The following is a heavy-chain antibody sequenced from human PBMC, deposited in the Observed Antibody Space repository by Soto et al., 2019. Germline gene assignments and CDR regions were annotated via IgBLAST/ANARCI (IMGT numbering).Heavy chain of an antibody. D-gene: IGHD3-22*01. CDR3: AVHSSGYYSFDN. J-gene: IGHJ4*02. Sequence: ASVKVSCKASGYTFTSYGISWVRQAPGQGLEWMGWISAYNGNTNYAQKLQGRVTMTTDTSTSTAYMELRSLRSDDTAVYYCAVHSSGYYSFDNWGQGTLVTVSS. CDR1: GYTFTSYG. V-gene: IGHV1-18*01. CDR2: ISAYNGNT.